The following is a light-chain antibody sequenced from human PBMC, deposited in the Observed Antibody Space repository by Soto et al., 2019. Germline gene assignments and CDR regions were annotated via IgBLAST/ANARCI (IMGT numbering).Light chain of an antibody. CDR2: GVF. V-gene: IGKV3-20*01. CDR1: QSVSRNY. CDR3: QQYSDSRS. J-gene: IGKJ1*01. Sequence: EIVLTQSPGTLSLSPGEGVTLSCRASQSVSRNYLSWYQQKRGQAPRLLIYGVFNRATGIPDRFSGSGSGTDFTLTISSLEPEDFAVYYCQQYSDSRSFGQGTKVEI.